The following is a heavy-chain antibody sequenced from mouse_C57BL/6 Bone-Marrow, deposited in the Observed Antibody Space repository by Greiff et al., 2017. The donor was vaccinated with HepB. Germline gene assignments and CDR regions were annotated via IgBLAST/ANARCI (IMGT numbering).Heavy chain of an antibody. Sequence: VQLQQSGAELVRPGTSVKVSCKASGYAFTNYLIEWVKQRPGQGLEWIGVINPGSGGTNYNEKFKGKATLTADKSSSTAYMQLRSLTSEDSAVYYCARTLGYFDYWGQGTTLTVSS. V-gene: IGHV1-54*01. J-gene: IGHJ2*01. CDR1: GYAFTNYL. CDR2: INPGSGGT. D-gene: IGHD4-1*01. CDR3: ARTLGYFDY.